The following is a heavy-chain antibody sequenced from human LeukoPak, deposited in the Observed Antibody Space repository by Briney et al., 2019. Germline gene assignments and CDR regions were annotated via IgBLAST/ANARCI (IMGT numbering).Heavy chain of an antibody. D-gene: IGHD4-17*01. J-gene: IGHJ3*02. CDR2: ISAYNGNT. Sequence: AASVKVSCKASGYTFTSYGISWVRQAPGQGLEWMGWISAYNGNTNYAQKFQGRVTMTRNTSISTAYMELSSLRSEDTAVYYCARATVTTRPDAFDIWGQGTMVTVSS. CDR3: ARATVTTRPDAFDI. CDR1: GYTFTSYG. V-gene: IGHV1-18*01.